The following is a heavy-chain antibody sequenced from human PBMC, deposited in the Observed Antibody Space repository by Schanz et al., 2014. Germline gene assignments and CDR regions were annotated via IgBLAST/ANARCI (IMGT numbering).Heavy chain of an antibody. CDR1: GGSVSSGGDY. V-gene: IGHV4-31*03. J-gene: IGHJ5*02. Sequence: QVQLQESGPGLVKPSQTLSLTCTVSGGSVSSGGDYWSWIRQHPGKGLEWIGFISYSVSTYYNPSLKSRVTISVDTSKNQFSLNLSSATAADTAVYYCAREPLSGYNWFDPWGQGTLVTVSS. CDR3: AREPLSGYNWFDP. D-gene: IGHD6-25*01. CDR2: ISYSVST.